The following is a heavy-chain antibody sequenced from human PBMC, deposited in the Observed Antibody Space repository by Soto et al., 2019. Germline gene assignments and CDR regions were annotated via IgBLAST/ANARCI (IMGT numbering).Heavy chain of an antibody. CDR2: IWYDGSNK. CDR1: GFTFSSYG. D-gene: IGHD3-16*01. J-gene: IGHJ4*02. Sequence: QVQLVESGGGVVQPGRSLRLSCAASGFTFSSYGMHWVRQAPGKGLEWVAVIWYDGSNKYYADSVKGRFTISRDNSKNTLYLQMNSLRAEDTAVYYWAREGGGFDYWGQGTLVTVSS. V-gene: IGHV3-33*01. CDR3: AREGGGFDY.